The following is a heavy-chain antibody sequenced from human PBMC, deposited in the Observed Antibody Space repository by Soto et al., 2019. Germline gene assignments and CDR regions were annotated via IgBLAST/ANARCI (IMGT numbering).Heavy chain of an antibody. J-gene: IGHJ4*02. CDR2: INAGNGNT. Sequence: GASVKVSCKASGYTFTSYAMHWVRQAPGQRLEWMGWINAGNGNTKYSQKFQGRVTITRDTSASTAYMELSSLRSEDTAVYYCARSRIAVAGTSQGYLFFDYWGQGTLVTVSS. V-gene: IGHV1-3*01. CDR3: ARSRIAVAGTSQGYLFFDY. D-gene: IGHD6-19*01. CDR1: GYTFTSYA.